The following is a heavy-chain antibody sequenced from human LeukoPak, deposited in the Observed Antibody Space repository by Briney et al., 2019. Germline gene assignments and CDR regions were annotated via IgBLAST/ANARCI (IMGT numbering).Heavy chain of an antibody. CDR1: GGSFSGYY. J-gene: IGHJ4*02. D-gene: IGHD3-3*01. V-gene: IGHV4-34*01. CDR2: INHSGST. CDR3: ARGVAQYDFWSEPRGYYFDY. Sequence: SETLSLTCAVYGGSFSGYYWSWIRQPPGKGLEWIGEINHSGSTNYNPSLKSRVTISVDTSKNQFSLRLSSVTAADTAVYYCARGVAQYDFWSEPRGYYFDYWGQGTLVTVSS.